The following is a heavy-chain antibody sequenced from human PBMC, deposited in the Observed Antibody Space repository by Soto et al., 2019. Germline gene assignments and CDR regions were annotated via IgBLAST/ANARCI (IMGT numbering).Heavy chain of an antibody. D-gene: IGHD2-15*01. J-gene: IGHJ4*02. V-gene: IGHV4-34*01. Sequence: PSETLSLTCAVYGGSFSGYYWSWIRQPPGKGLEWIGEINHSGSTNYNPPLKSRVTISVDTSKNQFSLKLSSVTAADTAVYYCARLVVVAAFDYWGQGTLVTVSS. CDR1: GGSFSGYY. CDR3: ARLVVVAAFDY. CDR2: INHSGST.